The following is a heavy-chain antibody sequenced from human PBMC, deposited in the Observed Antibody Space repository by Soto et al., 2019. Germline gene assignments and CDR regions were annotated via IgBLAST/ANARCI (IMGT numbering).Heavy chain of an antibody. J-gene: IGHJ4*02. Sequence: PSEPLYLTCAVSGGSFSGYYWSWIRQPPGKGLEWIGEINHSGSTNYNPSLKSRVTISVDTSKNQFSLKLSSVTAADTAVYYCARRGFTMVRGPLAYWGQGTLVTVSS. V-gene: IGHV4-34*01. CDR3: ARRGFTMVRGPLAY. CDR2: INHSGST. CDR1: GGSFSGYY. D-gene: IGHD3-10*01.